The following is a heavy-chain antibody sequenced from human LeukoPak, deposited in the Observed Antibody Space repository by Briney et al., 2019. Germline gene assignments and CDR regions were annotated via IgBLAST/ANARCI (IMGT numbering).Heavy chain of an antibody. Sequence: ASVKVSCKASGYTFTSYGISWVRQAPGQGLEWMGWINPNSGGTNYAQKFQGRVTMTRDTSISTAYMELSRLRSDDTAVYYCARVGYSYGYVPWGQGTLVTVSS. CDR2: INPNSGGT. D-gene: IGHD5-18*01. V-gene: IGHV1-2*02. CDR1: GYTFTSYG. CDR3: ARVGYSYGYVP. J-gene: IGHJ5*02.